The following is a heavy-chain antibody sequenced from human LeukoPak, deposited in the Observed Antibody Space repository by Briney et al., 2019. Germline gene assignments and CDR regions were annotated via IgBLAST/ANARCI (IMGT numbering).Heavy chain of an antibody. CDR3: ARVSALRYFDWLDYYYYGMDV. J-gene: IGHJ6*02. D-gene: IGHD3-9*01. V-gene: IGHV1-8*01. CDR2: MSSNSGNT. CDR1: GYTFTSHD. Sequence: ASVKVSCKASGYTFTSHDINWVRQATGQGLEWMGWMSSNSGNTGYAQKFQGRVTMTRNTSISTAYMELSSLRSEDTAVYYCARVSALRYFDWLDYYYYGMDVWGQGTTVTVSS.